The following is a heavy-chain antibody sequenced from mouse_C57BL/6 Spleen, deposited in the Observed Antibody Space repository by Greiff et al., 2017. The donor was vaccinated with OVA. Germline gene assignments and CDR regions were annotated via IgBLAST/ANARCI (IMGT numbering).Heavy chain of an antibody. CDR3: ARHDGYYGYFDV. D-gene: IGHD2-3*01. J-gene: IGHJ1*03. Sequence: QVQLQQPGAELVKPGASVKMSCKASGYTFTSYWITWVKQRPGQGLEWIGVLYPGSGSTNYNEKFKSKATLTVDTSSSTAYMQLSSLTSEDSAVYYCARHDGYYGYFDVWGTGTTVTVSS. V-gene: IGHV1-55*01. CDR1: GYTFTSYW. CDR2: LYPGSGST.